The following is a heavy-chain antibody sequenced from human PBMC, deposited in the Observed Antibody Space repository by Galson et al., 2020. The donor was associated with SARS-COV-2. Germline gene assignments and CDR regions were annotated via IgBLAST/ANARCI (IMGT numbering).Heavy chain of an antibody. CDR3: ARDRGYSYGETLLDY. J-gene: IGHJ4*02. CDR2: ISYDGSNK. D-gene: IGHD5-18*01. Sequence: SCAASGFTFSSYGMHWVRQAPGKGLEWVAVISYDGSNKYYADSVKGRFTISRDNSKNTLYLQMNSLRAEDTAVYYCARDRGYSYGETLLDYWGQGTLVTVSS. V-gene: IGHV3-30*03. CDR1: GFTFSSYG.